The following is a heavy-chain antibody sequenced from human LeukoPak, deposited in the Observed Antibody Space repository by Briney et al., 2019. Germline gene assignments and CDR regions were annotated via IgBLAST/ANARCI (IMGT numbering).Heavy chain of an antibody. J-gene: IGHJ5*02. D-gene: IGHD6-19*01. V-gene: IGHV4-39*01. CDR2: IYYSGST. Sequence: TSETLSLTCTVSGGSISSSSYYWGWIRQPPGKGLEWIGSIYYSGSTYYNPSLKSRVTISVDTSKNQFSLKLSSVTAADTAVYYCARHRPSCGWFPPGWFDPWGQGTLVTVSS. CDR1: GGSISSSSYY. CDR3: ARHRPSCGWFPPGWFDP.